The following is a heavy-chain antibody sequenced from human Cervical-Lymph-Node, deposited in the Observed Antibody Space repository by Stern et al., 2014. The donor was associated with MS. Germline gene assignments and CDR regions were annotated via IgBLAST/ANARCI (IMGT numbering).Heavy chain of an antibody. CDR2: IIPILGTT. Sequence: QLVQSGAEVKKPGSSVKVSCTASGDTFINFGVSWVRLAPGQGLEWMGGIIPILGTTEYIQRFQGRLTISADESATTVYMELNSLRSDDTAVYYCARDNGDHGMDVWGQGTTVIVSS. CDR3: ARDNGDHGMDV. V-gene: IGHV1-69*01. CDR1: GDTFINFG. J-gene: IGHJ6*02. D-gene: IGHD2-8*01.